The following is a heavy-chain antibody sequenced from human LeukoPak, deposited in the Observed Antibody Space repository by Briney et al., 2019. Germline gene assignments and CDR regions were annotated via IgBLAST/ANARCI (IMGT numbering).Heavy chain of an antibody. CDR1: GGSFSGYY. V-gene: IGHV4-34*01. D-gene: IGHD1-26*01. CDR3: ARDLQVGAISGAGRWPSVY. CDR2: INHSGST. Sequence: SETLSLTCAVYGGSFSGYYWSWIRQPPGKGLEWIGEINHSGSTNYNPSLKSRVTISVDTSKNQFSLKLSSVTAADTAVYYCARDLQVGAISGAGRWPSVYWGQGTLVTVSS. J-gene: IGHJ4*02.